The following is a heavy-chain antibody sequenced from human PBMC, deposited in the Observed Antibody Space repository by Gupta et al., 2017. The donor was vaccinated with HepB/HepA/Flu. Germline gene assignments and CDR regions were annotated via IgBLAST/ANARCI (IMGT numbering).Heavy chain of an antibody. V-gene: IGHV1-69*01. D-gene: IGHD3-10*01. CDR2: IIPIFGTA. CDR1: GGTFSSYA. J-gene: IGHJ4*02. Sequence: QVQLVQSGAEVKKPGSSVKVSCKASGGTFSSYAISWVRQAPGHGLEWMGGIIPIFGTANYAQKFQGRVTITADESTSTAYMELSSLRSEDTAVYYCAREGGNYYGSGSYYIPYYFDYWGQGTLVTVSS. CDR3: AREGGNYYGSGSYYIPYYFDY.